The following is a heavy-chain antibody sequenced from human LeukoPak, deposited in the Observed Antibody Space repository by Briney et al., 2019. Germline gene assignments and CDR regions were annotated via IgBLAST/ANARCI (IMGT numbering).Heavy chain of an antibody. CDR2: INTNTGNP. CDR1: GYTFTSYA. Sequence: ASVKVSCKASGYTFTSYAMNWVRQAPGQGLEWMGWINTNTGNPTYAQGFTGRFVFSLDTSVSTAHLQISSLRAEDTAVYYCARDRELLWFGELSSYGMDVWGQGTTVTVSS. CDR3: ARDRELLWFGELSSYGMDV. D-gene: IGHD3-10*01. V-gene: IGHV7-4-1*02. J-gene: IGHJ6*02.